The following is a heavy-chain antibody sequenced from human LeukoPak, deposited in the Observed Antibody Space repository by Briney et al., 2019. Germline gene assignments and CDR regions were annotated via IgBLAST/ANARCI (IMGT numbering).Heavy chain of an antibody. CDR3: ARDRGQQLANFDY. CDR1: GYTFTGYY. J-gene: IGHJ4*02. V-gene: IGHV1-2*02. CDR2: INPNSGGT. D-gene: IGHD6-13*01. Sequence: ASVKVSCKAFGYTFTGYYMHWVRQAPGQGLEWMGWINPNSGGTNYAQKFQGRVTMTRDTSISTAYMELSRLRSDDTAVYYCARDRGQQLANFDYWGQGTLVTVSS.